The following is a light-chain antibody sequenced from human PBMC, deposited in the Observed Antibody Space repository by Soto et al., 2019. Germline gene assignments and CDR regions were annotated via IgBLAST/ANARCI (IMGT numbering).Light chain of an antibody. J-gene: IGKJ5*01. CDR3: QQYGSSPIT. CDR2: GAA. Sequence: DIVMTQSPATLSVAPGERVTFSCRASQGVSRKLAWYQHKPRQAPRLLIYGAASRATGIPDRFSGSGSGTDFTLTISRLEPEDFAVYYCQQYGSSPITFGQGTRLEI. V-gene: IGKV3-20*01. CDR1: QGVSRK.